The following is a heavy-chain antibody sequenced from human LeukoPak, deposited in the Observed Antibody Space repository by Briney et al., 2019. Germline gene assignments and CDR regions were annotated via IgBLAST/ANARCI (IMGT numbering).Heavy chain of an antibody. Sequence: GGSLRLSCAASGFTFSSYTMYWFRQAPGKGLEWVASVSVEGTGRYFPGSVEGRFTISRDNSKNTVYLQMNNVRIEDTAVYFCATVTKVDFDYWGQGTLVTVSS. D-gene: IGHD4-11*01. J-gene: IGHJ4*02. V-gene: IGHV3-30*04. CDR2: VSVEGTGR. CDR1: GFTFSSYT. CDR3: ATVTKVDFDY.